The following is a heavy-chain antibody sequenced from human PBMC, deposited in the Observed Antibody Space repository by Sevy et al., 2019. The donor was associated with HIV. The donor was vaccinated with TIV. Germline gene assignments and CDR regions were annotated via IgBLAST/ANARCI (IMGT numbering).Heavy chain of an antibody. Sequence: ASVKVSCKASGYTFTGYYMHWVRQAPGQGLEWMGWIDPNSGGTNYAQKFQGRVTMSTDTSISTAYMELSRLRSDDTALYYCSRSVYGSRTYLNYYWGQGTLVTVSS. D-gene: IGHD3-10*01. CDR3: SRSVYGSRTYLNYY. CDR1: GYTFTGYY. V-gene: IGHV1-2*02. J-gene: IGHJ4*02. CDR2: IDPNSGGT.